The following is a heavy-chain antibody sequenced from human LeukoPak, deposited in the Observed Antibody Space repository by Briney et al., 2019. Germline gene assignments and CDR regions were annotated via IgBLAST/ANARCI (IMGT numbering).Heavy chain of an antibody. J-gene: IGHJ5*02. CDR3: ATGARRSGWVGGGSATRLDP. V-gene: IGHV3-23*01. CDR1: GFTFSSYA. D-gene: IGHD6-19*01. CDR2: ISGSGSST. Sequence: PGGSLRLSCAASGFTFSSYAMSWVREAPGKGVEWGSAISGSGSSTYYAASVKGRFTTSRDNTKNTLYLQINSRRAADTAVYYCATGARRSGWVGGGSATRLDPWGQGTLVTVSS.